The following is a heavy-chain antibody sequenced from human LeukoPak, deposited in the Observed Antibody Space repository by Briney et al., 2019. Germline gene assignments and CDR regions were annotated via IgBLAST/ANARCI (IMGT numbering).Heavy chain of an antibody. D-gene: IGHD5-12*01. Sequence: PGGSLRLSCAASGFTFSSYSMNWVRQAPGKGLEWVSYISSSSSTIYYADSVKGRFTISRDNAKNSLYLQMNSLRAEDTAVYYCASERLRHFDYWGQGTLVTVSS. V-gene: IGHV3-48*01. J-gene: IGHJ4*02. CDR3: ASERLRHFDY. CDR2: ISSSSSTI. CDR1: GFTFSSYS.